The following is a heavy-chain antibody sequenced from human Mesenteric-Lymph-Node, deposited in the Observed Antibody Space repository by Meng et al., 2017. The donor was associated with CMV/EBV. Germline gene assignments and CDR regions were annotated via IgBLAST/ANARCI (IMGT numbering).Heavy chain of an antibody. CDR3: ANGGGQRRFLEWLFGY. CDR2: IQYDGDKT. Sequence: LTLNNYGMHWVRQAPGKGLEWVAFIQYDGDKTYYADSVKGRFTVSRDNSKNTLYLQMNSLRDADAAVYYCANGGGQRRFLEWLFGYWGQGTLVTVSS. V-gene: IGHV3-30*02. D-gene: IGHD3-3*01. J-gene: IGHJ4*02. CDR1: LTLNNYG.